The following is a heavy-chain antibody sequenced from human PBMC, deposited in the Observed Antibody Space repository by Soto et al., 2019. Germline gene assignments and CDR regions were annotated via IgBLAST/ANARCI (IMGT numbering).Heavy chain of an antibody. CDR2: ISYDGSNK. CDR1: GFTFSSYA. J-gene: IGHJ6*02. V-gene: IGHV3-30-3*01. Sequence: QVQLVESGGGVVQPGRSLRLSCAASGFTFSSYAMHWVRQAPGKGLEWVAVISYDGSNKYYADSVKGRFTISRDNSKNTLYLQMNSLRAEDTAVYYCARDVVYYYGMDVWGQGTTVTVSS. CDR3: ARDVVYYYGMDV.